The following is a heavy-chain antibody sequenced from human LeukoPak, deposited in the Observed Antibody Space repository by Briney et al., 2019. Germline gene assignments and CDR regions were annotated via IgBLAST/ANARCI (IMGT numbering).Heavy chain of an antibody. V-gene: IGHV3-7*03. Sequence: GGSLRLSCAASGFTFTTYWMTWVSHAGGKGREWVANIKQDGSETYYVECVKGRFTISRHNAKNSLYLQMNSLRAEDTAVYYCARDSGGRVYNYWGQGTLVTVSS. CDR3: ARDSGGRVYNY. D-gene: IGHD6-13*01. CDR2: IKQDGSET. CDR1: GFTFTTYW. J-gene: IGHJ4*02.